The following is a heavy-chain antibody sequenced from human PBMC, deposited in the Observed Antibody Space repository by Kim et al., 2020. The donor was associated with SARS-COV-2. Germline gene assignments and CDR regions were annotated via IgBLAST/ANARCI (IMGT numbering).Heavy chain of an antibody. V-gene: IGHV3-53*01. CDR3: TRSECRDGITCSHDY. Sequence: DSVKGRFTISRDKSKNTLYLQMNSLRVEDTAVYYCTRSECRDGITCSHDYWGQGTLLTVSS. D-gene: IGHD2-15*01. J-gene: IGHJ4*02.